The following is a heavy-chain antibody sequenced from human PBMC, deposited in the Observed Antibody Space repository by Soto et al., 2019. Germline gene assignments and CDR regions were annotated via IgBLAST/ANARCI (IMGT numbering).Heavy chain of an antibody. D-gene: IGHD5-12*01. CDR3: AKDRVPYSAYGRYFDL. J-gene: IGHJ2*01. CDR1: GFTVSTYW. V-gene: IGHV3-74*01. CDR2: ISPDGSTT. Sequence: EVQLVESGGGLVQPGGSLRLSCAASGFTVSTYWMHWVRQDPGKGLMWVSRISPDGSTTTYADPVRGRFTISRDTAENTLYLQMNSLRVEDTAVYYCAKDRVPYSAYGRYFDLWGRGTLVTVSS.